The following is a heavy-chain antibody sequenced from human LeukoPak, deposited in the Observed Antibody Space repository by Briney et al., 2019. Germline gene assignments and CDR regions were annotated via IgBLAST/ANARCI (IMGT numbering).Heavy chain of an antibody. CDR2: INHSGST. J-gene: IGHJ5*02. V-gene: IGHV4-34*01. Sequence: TETLSLTCAVYGGSFSGYYWSWIRQPPGKGLEWIGEINHSGSTNYNPSLTGRVTISVDTSKNQFSLKLGSVTAADTAVYYCARVGRRGYRVDNWFDPWGEGKVVTGSS. D-gene: IGHD5-18*01. CDR1: GGSFSGYY. CDR3: ARVGRRGYRVDNWFDP.